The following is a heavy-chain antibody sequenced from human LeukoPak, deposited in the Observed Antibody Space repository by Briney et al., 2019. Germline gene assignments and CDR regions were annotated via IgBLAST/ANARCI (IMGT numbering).Heavy chain of an antibody. J-gene: IGHJ4*02. Sequence: SQTLSLTCAVYGGSFSSYYWSWIRQSPGKGLEWIAEINHRGDTNYNPSVKSRVTISVATSKNQFSLKVTSLTAADTAVYYCARGPTISETGDFDYWGQGTLVTVSS. D-gene: IGHD1-1*01. V-gene: IGHV4-34*01. CDR2: INHRGDT. CDR3: ARGPTISETGDFDY. CDR1: GGSFSSYY.